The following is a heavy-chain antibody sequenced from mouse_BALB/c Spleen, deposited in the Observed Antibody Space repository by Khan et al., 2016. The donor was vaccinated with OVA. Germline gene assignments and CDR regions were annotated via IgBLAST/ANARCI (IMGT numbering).Heavy chain of an antibody. V-gene: IGHV1S127*01. CDR3: ARGGDGSPFAY. CDR1: GYTFTSFW. CDR2: IDPSKSET. J-gene: IGHJ3*01. Sequence: QVQLKESGPELVRPGASVKMSCKASGYTFTSFWIHWVQQRPGQGLEWIGMIDPSKSETRLNQMFKDKATLNVAKSSNTAYMQISRLTSECAAMYCCARGGDGSPFAYWGKGTLVTVAA. D-gene: IGHD1-1*01.